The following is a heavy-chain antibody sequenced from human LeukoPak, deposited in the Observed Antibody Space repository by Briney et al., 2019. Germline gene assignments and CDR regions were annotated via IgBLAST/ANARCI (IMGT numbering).Heavy chain of an antibody. CDR2: VNQGATQR. Sequence: GGSLRLSCAVSGFTFSSYWMHWVRQAPGKGLEWVAIVNQGATQRYYVDSVKGRFTISRDNAENSLYLQMNSLRADDTAVYYCARDHYFYYIDGWGKGTTVTVSS. J-gene: IGHJ6*03. V-gene: IGHV3-7*01. CDR3: ARDHYFYYIDG. CDR1: GFTFSSYW.